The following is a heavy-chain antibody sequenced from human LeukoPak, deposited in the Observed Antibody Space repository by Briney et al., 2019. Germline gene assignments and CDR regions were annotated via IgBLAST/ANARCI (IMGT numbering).Heavy chain of an antibody. CDR2: IKQDGREK. D-gene: IGHD3-16*01. V-gene: IGHV3-7*01. CDR1: GFTFSNYW. Sequence: GGSLGLSCAASGFTFSNYWMTWVRQAPGKGLEREANIKQDGREKYYVDSVKGRFTIYRDNAKSSLYLQMNSLRADDTAVYYCATWGGLGDYWGQGTLVTVSS. J-gene: IGHJ4*02. CDR3: ATWGGLGDY.